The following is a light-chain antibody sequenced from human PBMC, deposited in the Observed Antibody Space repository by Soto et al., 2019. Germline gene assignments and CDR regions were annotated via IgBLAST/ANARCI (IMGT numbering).Light chain of an antibody. CDR1: QTFSNSF. CDR2: GAS. CDR3: QRCGSSST. J-gene: IGKJ5*01. Sequence: EIVLTQSPGTLSLSLGERATLSCRASQTFSNSFLSWFQQIPGQAPRLLIYGASMRATGIPDRFSGSGSGTDFTLTISRLEPEDLAVYYCQRCGSSSTFGQGTRLEIK. V-gene: IGKV3-20*01.